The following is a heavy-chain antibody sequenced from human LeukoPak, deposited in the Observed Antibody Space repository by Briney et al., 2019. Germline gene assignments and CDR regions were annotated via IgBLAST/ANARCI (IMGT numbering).Heavy chain of an antibody. CDR1: GFTFSSYW. CDR3: TSRIAAAGTGIYFDY. Sequence: GGSLRLSCAASGFTFSSYWMSWVRQAPGKGLEWVGRIKSKTDGGTTDCAAPVKGRFTISRDDSKNTLYLQMNSLKTEDTAVYYCTSRIAAAGTGIYFDYWGQGTLVTVSS. CDR2: IKSKTDGGTT. J-gene: IGHJ4*02. D-gene: IGHD6-13*01. V-gene: IGHV3-15*01.